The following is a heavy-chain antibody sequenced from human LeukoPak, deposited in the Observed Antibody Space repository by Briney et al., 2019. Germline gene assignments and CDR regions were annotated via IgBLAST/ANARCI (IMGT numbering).Heavy chain of an antibody. CDR2: VDHTGST. Sequence: SETLSLTCSVSDDSITMYYWTWIRQPPGKGLEWIGYVDHTGSTNFNPSLNGRVSISRDTTKNLFTLRLRSVTAADTAVYFCARGRVSSSTWYSTYYYYFYMDVWGKGTTVTVSS. CDR1: DDSITMYY. J-gene: IGHJ6*03. V-gene: IGHV4-59*01. CDR3: ARGRVSSSTWYSTYYYYFYMDV. D-gene: IGHD1-1*01.